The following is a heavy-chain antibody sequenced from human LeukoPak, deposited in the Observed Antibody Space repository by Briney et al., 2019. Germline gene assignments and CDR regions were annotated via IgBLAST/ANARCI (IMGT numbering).Heavy chain of an antibody. CDR3: ATAKSLRYYYMDV. CDR2: FDPEDGET. D-gene: IGHD4/OR15-4a*01. CDR1: GYTLTELS. Sequence: GASVKVSCKVSGYTLTELSMHWVRQAPGKGLEWMGGFDPEDGETIYAQKFQGRVTMTEDTSTDTAYMELSSLRSGDTAVYYCATAKSLRYYYMDVWGKGTTVTVSS. J-gene: IGHJ6*03. V-gene: IGHV1-24*01.